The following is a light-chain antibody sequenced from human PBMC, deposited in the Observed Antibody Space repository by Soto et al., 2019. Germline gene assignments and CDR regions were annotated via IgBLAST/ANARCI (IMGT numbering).Light chain of an antibody. J-gene: IGKJ1*01. Sequence: DIQMTQSPSSLSASVGDRVTITCRTSQPISDYLNWYQQKPGKAPSLLIYTASSLQTGVPSRFSGSGSGTDFTLTISSLQPEDFATYYCQQTTNFPWTFGQGTKVDIK. CDR1: QPISDY. CDR2: TAS. CDR3: QQTTNFPWT. V-gene: IGKV1-39*01.